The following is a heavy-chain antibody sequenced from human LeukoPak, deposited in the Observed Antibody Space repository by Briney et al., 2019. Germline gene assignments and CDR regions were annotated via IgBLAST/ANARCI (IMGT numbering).Heavy chain of an antibody. CDR2: IYFTGST. D-gene: IGHD3-9*01. CDR3: ARDRWEGYDILTGNYYHYGMDV. V-gene: IGHV4-59*01. Sequence: SETLSLTCTVSGDSISTYYWTWIRQPPGKGLEWIGHIYFTGSTDYNPSLKSRLTISVDTSKNQFSLKLNSVTAADTAVYLCARDRWEGYDILTGNYYHYGMDVWGQGTTVTVSS. J-gene: IGHJ6*02. CDR1: GDSISTYY.